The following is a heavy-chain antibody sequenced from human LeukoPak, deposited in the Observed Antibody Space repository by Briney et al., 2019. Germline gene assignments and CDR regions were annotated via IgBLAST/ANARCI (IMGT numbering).Heavy chain of an antibody. V-gene: IGHV3-43*02. J-gene: IGHJ4*02. CDR1: GFTFDDYA. CDR3: AKGPDLRYFDWLFLY. Sequence: SGGSLRLSCAASGFTFDDYAMHWVRQAPGKGLEWVSLISGDGGSTYYADSVKGRFTIYRDNSKNSLYLQMNSLRTEDTALYYCAKGPDLRYFDWLFLYWGQGTLVTVSS. D-gene: IGHD3-9*01. CDR2: ISGDGGST.